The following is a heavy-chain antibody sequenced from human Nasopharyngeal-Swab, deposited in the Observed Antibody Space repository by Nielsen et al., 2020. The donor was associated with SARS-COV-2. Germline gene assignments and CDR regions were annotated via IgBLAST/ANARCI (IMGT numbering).Heavy chain of an antibody. V-gene: IGHV1-69*13. CDR2: IIPIFGTA. D-gene: IGHD6-19*01. J-gene: IGHJ6*03. Sequence: SVKVSCKASGGTFSSYAISWVRQAPGQGLEWMGGIIPIFGTANYGQKFQGRVTITADESTSTAYMELSSLRSEDTAVYYCARGGWKRYYYYYYMDVWGKGTTVTVSS. CDR1: GGTFSSYA. CDR3: ARGGWKRYYYYYYMDV.